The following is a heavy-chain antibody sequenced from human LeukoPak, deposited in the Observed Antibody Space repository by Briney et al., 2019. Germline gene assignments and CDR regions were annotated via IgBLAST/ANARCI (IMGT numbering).Heavy chain of an antibody. V-gene: IGHV3-74*01. J-gene: IGHJ4*02. D-gene: IGHD1-20*01. Sequence: RGSLRLSCAASGFTFSNYMMHWVRKAPGKGLVWVSRIKSDGITITYADSVKGRFTISRDNAKNTLYLQMNSLRAEDTAVYYCLRDLNWSLDQWGQGTLVTVSS. CDR1: GFTFSNYM. CDR2: IKSDGITI. CDR3: LRDLNWSLDQ.